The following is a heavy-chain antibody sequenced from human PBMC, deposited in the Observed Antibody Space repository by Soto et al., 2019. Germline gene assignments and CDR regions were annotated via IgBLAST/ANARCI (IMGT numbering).Heavy chain of an antibody. CDR2: ISKDGGDK. CDR1: GVSFSRYG. V-gene: IGHV3-30*18. J-gene: IGHJ4*02. D-gene: IGHD5-18*01. CDR3: AKDGYKYKYYSDY. Sequence: XGSLRLSCAASGVSFSRYGIHWVRQAPGKGLEWVAVISKDGGDKEYAESVKGRCTISRENSKSTVYLQMNSLRVEDTAVYYCAKDGYKYKYYSDYWGQGTLVTVSS.